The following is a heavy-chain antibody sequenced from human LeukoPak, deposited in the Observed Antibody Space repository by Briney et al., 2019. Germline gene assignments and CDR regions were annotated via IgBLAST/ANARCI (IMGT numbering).Heavy chain of an antibody. CDR1: GFTFSSYS. V-gene: IGHV3-21*01. D-gene: IGHD2-15*01. Sequence: GGSLRLSCAASGFTFSSYSMNWVRQAPGKGLEWVSSISSSSSYIYYADSVKGRFTISRDNAKNSLYLQMNSLRAEDTAVYYCARDGGLGYCSGGSCYFDWYFDYWGQGTLVTVSS. CDR2: ISSSSSYI. CDR3: ARDGGLGYCSGGSCYFDWYFDY. J-gene: IGHJ4*02.